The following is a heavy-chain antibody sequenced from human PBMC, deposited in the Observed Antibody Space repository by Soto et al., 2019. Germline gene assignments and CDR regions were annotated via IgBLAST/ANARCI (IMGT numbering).Heavy chain of an antibody. CDR1: GFTFSSYS. J-gene: IGHJ3*02. CDR3: ARVPFTIFGVAPDAFDI. CDR2: ISSSSSYI. D-gene: IGHD3-3*01. V-gene: IGHV3-21*01. Sequence: GGSLILSCAASGFTFSSYSMNWVRQAPGKGLEWVSSISSSSSYIYYADSVKGRFTISRDNAKNSLYLQMNSLRAEDTAVYYCARVPFTIFGVAPDAFDIWGQGTMVTVS.